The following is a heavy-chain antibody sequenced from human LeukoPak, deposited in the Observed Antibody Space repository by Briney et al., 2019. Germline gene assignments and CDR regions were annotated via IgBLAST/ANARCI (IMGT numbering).Heavy chain of an antibody. CDR1: GGSISSSSYY. CDR3: ARDWGIAAAGTSGWFDP. Sequence: SETLSLTCTVSGGSISSSSYYWGWIRQPPGKGLEWIGSIYYSGSTYYNPSLKSRVTISVDTSKNQFSLKLSSVTAADTAVYYCARDWGIAAAGTSGWFDPWGQGTLVTVSS. J-gene: IGHJ5*02. CDR2: IYYSGST. D-gene: IGHD6-13*01. V-gene: IGHV4-39*07.